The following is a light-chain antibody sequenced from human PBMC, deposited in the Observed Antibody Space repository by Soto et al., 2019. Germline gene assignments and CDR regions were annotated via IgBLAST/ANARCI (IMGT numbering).Light chain of an antibody. V-gene: IGLV2-23*01. J-gene: IGLJ3*02. Sequence: QSVLTQPASVSGSPGQSINISCTGTSTDVGSYDLVSWYQLHPGKAPKLVIYEANKRPSGISNRFSVSKSGNTASLTISGLQAEDEAHYYCCSYERGRIWVFGGGTKLTVL. CDR3: CSYERGRIWV. CDR1: STDVGSYDL. CDR2: EAN.